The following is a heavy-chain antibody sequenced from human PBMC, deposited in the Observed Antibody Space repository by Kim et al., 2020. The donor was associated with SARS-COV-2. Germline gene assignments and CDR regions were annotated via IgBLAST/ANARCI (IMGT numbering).Heavy chain of an antibody. D-gene: IGHD3-10*01. V-gene: IGHV4-39*01. Sequence: NPSLKSRVTISVDTSKNQFSLKLSSVTAADTAVYYCAKTFGELLVPLVDYWGQGTLVTVSS. J-gene: IGHJ4*02. CDR3: AKTFGELLVPLVDY.